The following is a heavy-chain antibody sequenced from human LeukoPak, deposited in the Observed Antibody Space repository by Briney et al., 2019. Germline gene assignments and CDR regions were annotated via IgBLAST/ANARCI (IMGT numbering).Heavy chain of an antibody. CDR1: GFSFSSYD. D-gene: IGHD3-10*01. CDR2: IGSVGDV. CDR3: AREGEVDAFDI. J-gene: IGHJ3*02. V-gene: IGHV3-13*01. Sequence: PGGSLRLSCAASGFSFSSYDMHWVREATGKGLEWVSAIGSVGDVYYSGSVKGRFTISRENAKNSFYLQINSMSAGATAVLYCAREGEVDAFDIWGQGTMVTVSS.